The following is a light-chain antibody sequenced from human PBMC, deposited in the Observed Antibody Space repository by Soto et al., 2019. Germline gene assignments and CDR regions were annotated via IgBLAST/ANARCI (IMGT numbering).Light chain of an antibody. CDR2: GAS. J-gene: IGKJ1*01. V-gene: IGKV3-20*01. CDR1: QSVSSSY. Sequence: EIVLTQSPGTLSLSPGERATLSCRASQSVSSSYLAWYQQKPGQAPRLLIYGASSRATGIPDRFSGSGSGTDFTLTISRLEPEDFAVYYCQQYGSSPPQTFGQGTXV. CDR3: QQYGSSPPQT.